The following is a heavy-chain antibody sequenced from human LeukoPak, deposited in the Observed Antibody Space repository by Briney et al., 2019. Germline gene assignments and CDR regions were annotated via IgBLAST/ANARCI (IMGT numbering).Heavy chain of an antibody. CDR3: ASQVYYYDSSGYYSGAFDI. Sequence: GESLKISCKGSGYSFTSYWIGWVRQMPGKGLEWMGIIYPGDSDTRYSPSFQGQVTISADKSISTAYLQWSSLKASDTAMYYCASQVYYYDSSGYYSGAFDIWGQGTMVTVSS. V-gene: IGHV5-51*01. CDR1: GYSFTSYW. D-gene: IGHD3-22*01. CDR2: IYPGDSDT. J-gene: IGHJ3*02.